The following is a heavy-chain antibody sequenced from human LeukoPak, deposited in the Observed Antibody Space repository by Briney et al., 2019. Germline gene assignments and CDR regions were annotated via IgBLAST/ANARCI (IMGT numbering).Heavy chain of an antibody. CDR1: GYTLTELS. CDR2: FDPEDGET. CDR3: ATTYCSSTSCYN. J-gene: IGHJ4*02. Sequence: ASVKVSCKVSGYTLTELSMHWVRQAPGKGLEWMGGFDPEDGETIYAQKFQGRVTMTGDTSTDTAYMELSSLRSEDTAVYYCATTYCSSTSCYNWGQGTLVTVSS. V-gene: IGHV1-24*01. D-gene: IGHD2-2*01.